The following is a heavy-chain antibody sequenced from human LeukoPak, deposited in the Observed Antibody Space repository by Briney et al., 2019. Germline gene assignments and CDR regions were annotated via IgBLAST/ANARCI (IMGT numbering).Heavy chain of an antibody. CDR3: ARDPYSSKGNWFDP. Sequence: ASVKVSCKASGYTFTGYYMHWVRQTPGQGLEWMGWINPNSGGTNYAQKFQGRVTMTRDTSTSTVYMELSSLRSEDTAVYYCARDPYSSKGNWFDPWGQGTLVTVSS. CDR2: INPNSGGT. D-gene: IGHD6-13*01. J-gene: IGHJ5*02. CDR1: GYTFTGYY. V-gene: IGHV1-2*02.